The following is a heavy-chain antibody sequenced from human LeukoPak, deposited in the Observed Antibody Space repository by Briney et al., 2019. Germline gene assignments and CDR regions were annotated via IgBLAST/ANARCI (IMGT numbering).Heavy chain of an antibody. Sequence: GESLKISCKGSGYSITSYWIGWVRQMPGKGLEWMGIIYPGDSDTRYSPSFQGQVTISADKSISTAYLQWSSLKASDTAMYYCARVGCSSTSCYSGYYFDYWGQGTLVTVSS. CDR1: GYSITSYW. CDR2: IYPGDSDT. V-gene: IGHV5-51*01. J-gene: IGHJ4*02. CDR3: ARVGCSSTSCYSGYYFDY. D-gene: IGHD2-2*01.